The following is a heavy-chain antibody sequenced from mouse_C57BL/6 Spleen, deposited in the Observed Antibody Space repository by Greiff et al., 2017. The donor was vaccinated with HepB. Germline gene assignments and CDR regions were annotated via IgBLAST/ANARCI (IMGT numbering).Heavy chain of an antibody. CDR2: ISSGGSYT. V-gene: IGHV5-6*01. Sequence: EVKLMESGGDLVKPGGSLKLSCAASGFTFSSYGMSWVRQTPDKRLEWVATISSGGSYTYYPDSVKGRFTISRDNAKNTLYLQMSSLKSEESAMYYCAMYYEGDDYFDYWGQGTTLTVSS. CDR3: AMYYEGDDYFDY. J-gene: IGHJ2*01. D-gene: IGHD2-4*01. CDR1: GFTFSSYG.